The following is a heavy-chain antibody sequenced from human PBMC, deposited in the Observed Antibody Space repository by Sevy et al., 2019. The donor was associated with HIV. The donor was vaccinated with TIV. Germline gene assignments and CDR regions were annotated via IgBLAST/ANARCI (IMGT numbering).Heavy chain of an antibody. CDR2: ISYDGSNK. Sequence: GGSLRLSCAASGFTFSSYAMHWVRQAPGKGLEWVAVISYDGSNKYYADSVKGRFTIPRDNSKNTLYLQMNSLRAEDTAVYYCARSRAYGDYVNYWGQGTLVTVSS. J-gene: IGHJ4*02. V-gene: IGHV3-30-3*01. CDR1: GFTFSSYA. D-gene: IGHD4-17*01. CDR3: ARSRAYGDYVNY.